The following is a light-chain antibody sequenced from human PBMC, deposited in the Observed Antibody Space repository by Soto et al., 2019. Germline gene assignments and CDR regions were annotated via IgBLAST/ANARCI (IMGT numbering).Light chain of an antibody. J-gene: IGLJ3*02. Sequence: SYELTQPPSVSVAPGQTARITCGGNSIGSKSVQWYQQNPGQAPVLVVYDDSDRPSGIPERFSGSSSGNTATLTISRVEAGDEADYYCQVWDSNSFAVFGGGTKLTVL. V-gene: IGLV3-21*02. CDR3: QVWDSNSFAV. CDR1: SIGSKS. CDR2: DDS.